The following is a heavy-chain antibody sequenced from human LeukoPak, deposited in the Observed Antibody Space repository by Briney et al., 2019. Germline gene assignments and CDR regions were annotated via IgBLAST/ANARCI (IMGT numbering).Heavy chain of an antibody. CDR2: ISAYNGNT. CDR3: ARDAPTPYCSSTSCYRLGDAFDI. Sequence: ASVKVSCKASGYTFTSYGISWVRQAPGQGLEWMGWISAYNGNTNYAQKLQGRVTMTTDTSTSTAYMELRSLRSDDTAVYYCARDAPTPYCSSTSCYRLGDAFDIWGQGTMVTVSS. V-gene: IGHV1-18*01. CDR1: GYTFTSYG. J-gene: IGHJ3*02. D-gene: IGHD2-2*01.